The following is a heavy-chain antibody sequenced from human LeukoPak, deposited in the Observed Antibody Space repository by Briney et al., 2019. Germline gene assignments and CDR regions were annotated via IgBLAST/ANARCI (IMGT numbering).Heavy chain of an antibody. CDR1: GFTFSTYG. Sequence: GGSLRLSCAASGFTFSTYGMHWVRQAPGKGLEWVAVIWYDGSYKYYADSVKGRFTISRDNSKDTLYLQMNSLRAEDTAVYYCARALVGATSFFDYWGQGTLVTVSS. CDR2: IWYDGSYK. D-gene: IGHD1-26*01. CDR3: ARALVGATSFFDY. J-gene: IGHJ4*02. V-gene: IGHV3-33*01.